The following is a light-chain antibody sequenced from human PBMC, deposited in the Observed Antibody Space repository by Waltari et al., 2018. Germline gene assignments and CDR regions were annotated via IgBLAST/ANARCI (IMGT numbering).Light chain of an antibody. Sequence: DIQMTQSPSSLSASVGDRVTITCQASQDISNYLNWCQQKPGKAPKLLIYDASNLETGVPSRFSGSGSGTDFSFTISSMQPEDIATYYCHQYENLPPTFGQGTKLDIK. CDR3: HQYENLPPT. CDR2: DAS. J-gene: IGKJ2*01. V-gene: IGKV1-33*01. CDR1: QDISNY.